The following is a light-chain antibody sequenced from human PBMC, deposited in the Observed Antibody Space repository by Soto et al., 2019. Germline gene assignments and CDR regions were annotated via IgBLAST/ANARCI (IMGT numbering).Light chain of an antibody. CDR3: AAWDTSLSGGV. V-gene: IGLV1-51*02. CDR2: ENN. CDR1: SSNIGSDF. J-gene: IGLJ3*02. Sequence: QSVLTQPPSVSAAPGQKVTISCSGSSSNIGSDFVSWYQQRPGTAPQLLIYENNKRPSGIPDRVSGSKSATSATLGITGLQTGDEADYYCAAWDTSLSGGVFGGGTKLTVL.